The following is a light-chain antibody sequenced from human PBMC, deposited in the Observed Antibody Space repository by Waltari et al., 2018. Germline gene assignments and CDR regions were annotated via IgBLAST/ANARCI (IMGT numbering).Light chain of an antibody. CDR2: LGS. CDR1: PRVLHSDGYNY. Sequence: EIVLTQSPLFLPVTPGEPASTSCRSSPRVLHSDGYNYLDWYLQKKGQSPQLLISLGSHRGYGVPDRFSGSGSGTDFTLIIRRVEAENVSVYCCMQALQTPFTFGPGTKVDIK. J-gene: IGKJ3*01. V-gene: IGKV2-28*01. CDR3: MQALQTPFT.